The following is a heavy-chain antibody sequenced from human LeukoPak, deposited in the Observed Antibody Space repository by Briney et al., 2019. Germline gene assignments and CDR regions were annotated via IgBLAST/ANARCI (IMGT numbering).Heavy chain of an antibody. CDR1: GYTFTSYG. J-gene: IGHJ3*02. Sequence: ASVKVSCKASGYTFTSYGFSWARQAPGQGLEWMGWISAYNGNTNYAQKLQGRVTMTTDTSTSTVYMELRSLRSDDTAVYYCARDQGRYCSSTSCFDAFDMWGQGTMVTVSS. V-gene: IGHV1-18*01. CDR2: ISAYNGNT. D-gene: IGHD2-2*01. CDR3: ARDQGRYCSSTSCFDAFDM.